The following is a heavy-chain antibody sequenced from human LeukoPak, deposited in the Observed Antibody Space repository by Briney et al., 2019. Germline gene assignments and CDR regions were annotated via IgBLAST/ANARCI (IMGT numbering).Heavy chain of an antibody. J-gene: IGHJ4*02. V-gene: IGHV3-21*04. Sequence: PGGSLRLSCAASGFTFSSYSMNWVRQAPGKGLEWVSSISSSSSYIYYADSVKGRFTISRDNSKNTLYLQMNSLRAEDTAVYYCAKDLLAYAYYYGSGSYYNNGPDFDYWGQGTLVTVSS. CDR2: ISSSSSYI. CDR3: AKDLLAYAYYYGSGSYYNNGPDFDY. D-gene: IGHD3-10*01. CDR1: GFTFSSYS.